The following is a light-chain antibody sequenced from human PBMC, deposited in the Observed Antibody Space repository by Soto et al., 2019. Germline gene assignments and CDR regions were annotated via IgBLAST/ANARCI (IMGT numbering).Light chain of an antibody. V-gene: IGKV2-28*01. CDR1: QSLLHSNGYNY. J-gene: IGKJ4*02. Sequence: DIVMTQSPLSLPVTPGEPASISCRSSQSLLHSNGYNYLDWYLQKPGQSPQLLIYLGSNRASGCADRFSGSGSGTDFTLKISRVEVEDVGVYYCRQVARTLRFGGGTKVEIK. CDR2: LGS. CDR3: RQVARTLR.